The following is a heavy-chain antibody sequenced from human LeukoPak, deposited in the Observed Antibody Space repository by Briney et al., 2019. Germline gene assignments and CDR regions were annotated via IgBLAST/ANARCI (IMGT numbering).Heavy chain of an antibody. V-gene: IGHV1-8*01. CDR3: ARVAWELQKETSYFDY. D-gene: IGHD1-26*01. CDR1: GYTFTNYD. CDR2: MNPNSGNT. J-gene: IGHJ4*02. Sequence: GASVKVSCKASGYTFTNYDINWVRQATGQGLEWMGWMNPNSGNTGYAQKFQGRVTMTRNTSISTAYMELRSLRSDDTAVYYCARVAWELQKETSYFDYWGQGTLVTVSS.